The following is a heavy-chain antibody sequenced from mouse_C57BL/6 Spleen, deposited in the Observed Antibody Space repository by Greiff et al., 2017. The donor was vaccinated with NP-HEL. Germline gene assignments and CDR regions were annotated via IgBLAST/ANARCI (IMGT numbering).Heavy chain of an antibody. Sequence: EVKLVESGGGLVKPGGSLKLSCAASGFTFSSYAMSWVRQTPEKRLEWVATISDGGSYTYYPDNVKGRFTISRDNAKNNLYLQMSHLKSEDTAMYYCARDPIYYGNYFDYWGQGTTLTVSS. D-gene: IGHD2-1*01. V-gene: IGHV5-4*01. CDR2: ISDGGSYT. CDR3: ARDPIYYGNYFDY. CDR1: GFTFSSYA. J-gene: IGHJ2*01.